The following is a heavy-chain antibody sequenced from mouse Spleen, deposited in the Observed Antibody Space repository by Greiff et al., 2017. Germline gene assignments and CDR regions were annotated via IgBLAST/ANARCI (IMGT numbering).Heavy chain of an antibody. CDR3: ATYRYDAMDY. D-gene: IGHD2-14*01. Sequence: EVKLVESGGGLVQPGGSLKLSCATSGFTFSDYYMYWVRQTPEKRLEWVAYISNGGGSTYYPDTVKGRFTISRDNAKNTLYLQMSRLKSEDTAMYYCATYRYDAMDYWGQGTSVTVSS. CDR2: ISNGGGST. V-gene: IGHV5-12*02. CDR1: GFTFSDYY. J-gene: IGHJ4*01.